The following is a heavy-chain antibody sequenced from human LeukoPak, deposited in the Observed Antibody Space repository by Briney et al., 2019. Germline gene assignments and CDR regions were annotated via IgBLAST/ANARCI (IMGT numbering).Heavy chain of an antibody. D-gene: IGHD5-18*01. Sequence: ASVKVSCKASGYSFSGNFMHWVRQAPGQGLEWMGWINPNSGGTKYAQKFQGRVTMTRDTSISTAYMELNRLTSDDTAVYYCARLRNGYRDFDYWGQGTLVTVSS. CDR3: ARLRNGYRDFDY. CDR1: GYSFSGNF. J-gene: IGHJ4*02. CDR2: INPNSGGT. V-gene: IGHV1-2*02.